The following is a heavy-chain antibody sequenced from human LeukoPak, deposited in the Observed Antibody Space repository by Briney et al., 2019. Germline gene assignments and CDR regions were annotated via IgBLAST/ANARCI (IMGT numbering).Heavy chain of an antibody. CDR3: ARVFRVVTRVDY. D-gene: IGHD4-23*01. Sequence: SETLSLTCTVSGGSISSGGYYWSWIRQHPGKGLEWIGYIYYSGSTYYNPSLKSRVTISVDTSKNQFSLKLSSVTAADTAVYYCARVFRVVTRVDYWGQETLGTVSS. CDR1: GGSISSGGYY. V-gene: IGHV4-31*03. J-gene: IGHJ4*02. CDR2: IYYSGST.